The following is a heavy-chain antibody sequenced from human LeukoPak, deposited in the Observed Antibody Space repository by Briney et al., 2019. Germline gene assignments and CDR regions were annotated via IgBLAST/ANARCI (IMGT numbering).Heavy chain of an antibody. CDR3: ARERAVIVGAPDAFDI. CDR2: IYYSGSA. Sequence: SETLSLTCTVFGGSISSHYWSWIRQPPGKGLECIGYIYYSGSANYNPSLKSRVTMSLDMSKNQFSLKLNSVTAADTAVYYCARERAVIVGAPDAFDIWGQGTRVTVSS. D-gene: IGHD1-26*01. V-gene: IGHV4-59*11. CDR1: GGSISSHY. J-gene: IGHJ3*02.